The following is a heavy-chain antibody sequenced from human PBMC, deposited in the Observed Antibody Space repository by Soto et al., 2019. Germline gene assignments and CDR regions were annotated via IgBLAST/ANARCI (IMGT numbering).Heavy chain of an antibody. Sequence: GASVEVSCKASGYTFTGYYMHWVRPAPGQGLEWMGWINPNSGGPNYAQKFQGRATMTRDTSISTAYMELSRLRSDDPAVYYCARGTSIAARQYDYYGRDVWGQGTTVTVSS. CDR1: GYTFTGYY. CDR2: INPNSGGP. J-gene: IGHJ6*02. D-gene: IGHD6-6*01. CDR3: ARGTSIAARQYDYYGRDV. V-gene: IGHV1-2*02.